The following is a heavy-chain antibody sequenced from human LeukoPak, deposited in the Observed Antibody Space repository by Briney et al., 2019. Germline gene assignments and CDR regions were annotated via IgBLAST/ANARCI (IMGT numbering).Heavy chain of an antibody. CDR1: GYKLTNKW. J-gene: IGHJ5*02. CDR2: IYPGYSDA. V-gene: IGHV5-51*01. Sequence: GESLKISCKISGYKLTNKWIGWVRQVPGKGLEWMGLIYPGYSDAKYSPSFQGQVTLSVDASISTAYLQLSGLRASDTAIYYRVRFALTSSLDHWGQGTLVTVSS. CDR3: VRFALTSSLDH. D-gene: IGHD6-13*01.